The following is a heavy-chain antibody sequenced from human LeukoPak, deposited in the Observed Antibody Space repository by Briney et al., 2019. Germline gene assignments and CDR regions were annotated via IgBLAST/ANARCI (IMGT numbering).Heavy chain of an antibody. J-gene: IGHJ4*02. Sequence: GGSLRLSGAASGFTFSSYSMNRVRQAPGKGLEWVSSISSSSSYIYYADSVKGRFTISRDNAKNSLYLQMNSLRAEDTAVYYCARAPDYGDYFDYWGQGTLVTVSS. D-gene: IGHD4-17*01. CDR3: ARAPDYGDYFDY. V-gene: IGHV3-21*01. CDR1: GFTFSSYS. CDR2: ISSSSSYI.